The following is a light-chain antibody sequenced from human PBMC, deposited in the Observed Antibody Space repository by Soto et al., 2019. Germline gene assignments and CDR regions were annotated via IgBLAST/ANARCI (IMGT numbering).Light chain of an antibody. CDR1: QSVTSNY. J-gene: IGKJ1*01. Sequence: APLSRRASQSVTSNYLAWYQQKPGQAPGLLIYDTSTRASGVPDRFSGSGSGTDFTLTITRLEPEDFAVYYCQQYGGSPRTFGQGTKVDNK. CDR3: QQYGGSPRT. V-gene: IGKV3-20*01. CDR2: DTS.